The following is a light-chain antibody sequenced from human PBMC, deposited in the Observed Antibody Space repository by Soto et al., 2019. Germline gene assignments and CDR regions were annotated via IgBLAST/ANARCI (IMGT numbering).Light chain of an antibody. CDR2: LNSDGSH. CDR1: SGHSSYA. Sequence: QPVLTQSPSASASLGASVKLTCTLSSGHSSYAIAWHQQQPEKGPRYLMKLNSDGSHSKGDGIPDRFSGSSSGAERYLTISSIQSEDEADYYCQTWGTGILVFGTGTKVTVL. J-gene: IGLJ1*01. V-gene: IGLV4-69*01. CDR3: QTWGTGILV.